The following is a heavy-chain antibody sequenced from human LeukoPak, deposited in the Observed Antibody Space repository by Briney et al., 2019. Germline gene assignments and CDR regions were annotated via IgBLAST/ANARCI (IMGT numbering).Heavy chain of an antibody. J-gene: IGHJ3*02. CDR2: IYSGGST. CDR3: TRARSVYVGAFDI. CDR1: GFTDNTNY. V-gene: IGHV3-66*01. Sequence: PGGSLRLSCAASGFTDNTNYMIWVRQAPGKELDCVSLIYSGGSTNSADSVKDRFTISRDNSQNTVYFQMNSLKTEDTAVYYCTRARSVYVGAFDIGGQGTMVTVSS. D-gene: IGHD5/OR15-5a*01.